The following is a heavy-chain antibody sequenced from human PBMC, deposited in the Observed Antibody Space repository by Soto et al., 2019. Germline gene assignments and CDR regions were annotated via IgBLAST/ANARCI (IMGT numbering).Heavy chain of an antibody. D-gene: IGHD1-26*01. J-gene: IGHJ3*02. CDR1: GGTFSSYA. CDR2: IIPIFGTA. CDR3: ATTTRTGGSYGVDAFDI. Sequence: QVQLVQSGAEVKKPGSSVKVSCKASGGTFSSYAISWVRQAPGQGLEWMGGIIPIFGTANYAQKFQGRVTITADESTSRAYRELSSLRSEDTAVYYFATTTRTGGSYGVDAFDIWGQGTMVTVSS. V-gene: IGHV1-69*01.